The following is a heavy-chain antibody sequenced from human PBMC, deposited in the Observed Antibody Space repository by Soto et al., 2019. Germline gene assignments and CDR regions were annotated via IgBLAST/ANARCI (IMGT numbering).Heavy chain of an antibody. J-gene: IGHJ5*02. D-gene: IGHD3-3*01. V-gene: IGHV3-48*02. CDR3: ARVIWSGHLTSDL. CDR2: SSSSSSTI. Sequence: EVQVVESGGGLVQPGGSLRLSCAASGFTFSSNSMNWVRQAPGKGLEWISYSSSSSSTIYAGSVKGRFTISRDNAKNSLYLQMNSLRDEDTAVYYCARVIWSGHLTSDLWGQGTLVTVSS. CDR1: GFTFSSNS.